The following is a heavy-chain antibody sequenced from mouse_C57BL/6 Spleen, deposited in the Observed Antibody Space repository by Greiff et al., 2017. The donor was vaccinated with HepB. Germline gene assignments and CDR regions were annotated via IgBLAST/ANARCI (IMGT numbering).Heavy chain of an antibody. Sequence: EVKLQESGPGLVKPSQSLSLTCSVTGYSITSGYYWNWIRQFPGNKLEWMGYISYDGSNNYNPSLKNRISITRDTSKNQFFLKLNSVTTEDTATYYCARDLDGYGAYWGQGTLVTVSA. CDR1: GYSITSGYY. CDR3: ARDLDGYGAY. D-gene: IGHD2-2*01. V-gene: IGHV3-6*01. J-gene: IGHJ3*01. CDR2: ISYDGSN.